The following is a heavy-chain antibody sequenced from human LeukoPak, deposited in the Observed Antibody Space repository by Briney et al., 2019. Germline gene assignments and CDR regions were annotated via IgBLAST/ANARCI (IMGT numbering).Heavy chain of an antibody. CDR3: AQQVVGTSNSFDM. CDR2: ITYSGNT. V-gene: IGHV4-59*01. D-gene: IGHD2-15*01. Sequence: SETLSLTCNVSGASIRSYYWSWIRQSPGKGLEWIGSITYSGNTQLNPSLRSRATMSTDPPKSQFSLELSSVTTADTALYYCAQQVVGTSNSFDMWGQGTMVTVSS. J-gene: IGHJ3*02. CDR1: GASIRSYY.